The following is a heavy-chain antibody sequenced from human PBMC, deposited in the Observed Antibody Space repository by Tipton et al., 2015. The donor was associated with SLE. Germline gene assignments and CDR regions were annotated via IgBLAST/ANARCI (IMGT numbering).Heavy chain of an antibody. CDR3: ARDGSGYDSPNFDI. D-gene: IGHD5-12*01. CDR1: GGSISSSNW. CDR2: IYHSGST. J-gene: IGHJ3*02. V-gene: IGHV4-4*02. Sequence: TLSLTCAVSGGSISSSNWWSWVRQPPGKGLEWIGEIYHSGSTNYNPSLKSRVTISVDKSKNQFSLKLSSVTAADTAVYYCARDGSGYDSPNFDIWGQGTMVTVSS.